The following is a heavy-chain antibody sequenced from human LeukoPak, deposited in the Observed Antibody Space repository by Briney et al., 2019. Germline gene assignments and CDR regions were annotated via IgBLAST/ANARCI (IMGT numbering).Heavy chain of an antibody. J-gene: IGHJ6*02. CDR2: IYYSGST. CDR1: GGSISSYY. Sequence: SETLSLICTVSGGSISSYYWSWIRQPPGKGLEWIGYIYYSGSTNYNPSLKSRVTISVDTSKNQFSLKLSSVTAADTAVYYCARLYYDILTPYYYYGMDVWGQGTTVTVSS. D-gene: IGHD3-9*01. V-gene: IGHV4-59*01. CDR3: ARLYYDILTPYYYYGMDV.